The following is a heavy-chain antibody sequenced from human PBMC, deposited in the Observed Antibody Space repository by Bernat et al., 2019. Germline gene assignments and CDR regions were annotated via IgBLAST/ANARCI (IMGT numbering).Heavy chain of an antibody. CDR3: ARGPPIAAADFGDGAD. D-gene: IGHD6-13*01. V-gene: IGHV4-34*01. J-gene: IGHJ4*02. CDR1: GGSFSVYY. Sequence: QVQLQQWGAGLLKPSETLSLTCAVYGGSFSVYYWSWIRQPPGKGLEWIGEINHSGSTNYNPSLKSRVTISVDTSKNQFSLKLSSVTAADTAVYYCARGPPIAAADFGDGADWGQGTLVTVSS. CDR2: INHSGST.